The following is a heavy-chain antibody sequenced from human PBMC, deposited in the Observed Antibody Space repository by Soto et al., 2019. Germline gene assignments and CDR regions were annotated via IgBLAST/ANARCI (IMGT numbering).Heavy chain of an antibody. CDR3: ARSDYYDSFT. J-gene: IGHJ4*02. D-gene: IGHD3-22*01. V-gene: IGHV3-21*01. CDR1: GFTFSSYS. CDR2: ISSSSIYI. Sequence: PGWSLRLSCAASGFTFSSYSMNLVRQAPGKGLDWVSSISSSSIYIYYADSVKGRFTISRDNAKNSLYLQMNSLRAEDTAVYYCARSDYYDSFTWGKGTLVTVSS.